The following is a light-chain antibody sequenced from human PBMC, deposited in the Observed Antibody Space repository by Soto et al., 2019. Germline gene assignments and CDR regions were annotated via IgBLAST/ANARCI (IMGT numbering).Light chain of an antibody. J-gene: IGKJ1*01. CDR2: DAS. V-gene: IGKV3-11*01. CDR3: QQRSNWPS. CDR1: HSVSSN. Sequence: EIVMTQSPSTLSVSPWERSTLSFIASHSVSSNLAWYQQKPGQAPRLLIYDASNRATGIPARFSGSGSGTDFTLTISSLEPEDFAVYYCQQRSNWPSFGQGTKVDIK.